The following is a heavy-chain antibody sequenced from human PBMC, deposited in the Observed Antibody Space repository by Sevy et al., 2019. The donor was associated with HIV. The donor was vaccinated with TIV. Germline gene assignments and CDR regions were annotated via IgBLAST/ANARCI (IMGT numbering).Heavy chain of an antibody. CDR3: AREENRKLGTTPLDS. CDR1: GFTFSHHN. V-gene: IGHV3-48*02. D-gene: IGHD7-27*01. Sequence: GGSLRLSCAASGFTFSHHNMNWVRQAPGKGLEWISYISKGGSTTYFADSVRGRFTISRDNAKNSLFLEMHSLTDDDTAVYYRAREENRKLGTTPLDSWGRGIQVTVSS. CDR2: ISKGGSTT. J-gene: IGHJ4*02.